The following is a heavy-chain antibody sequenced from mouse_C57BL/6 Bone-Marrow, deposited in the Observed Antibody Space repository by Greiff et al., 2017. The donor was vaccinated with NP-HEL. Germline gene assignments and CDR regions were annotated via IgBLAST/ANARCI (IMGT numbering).Heavy chain of an antibody. Sequence: QVQLQQSGAELVMPGASVKLSRKASGYTFTSYWMHWVKQRPGQGLEWIGEIDPSDSYTNYNQKFKGKSTLTVDKSSSTAYMQLSSLTSEVSAVYYCARHPFAYWGQGTLVTVSA. J-gene: IGHJ3*01. V-gene: IGHV1-69*01. CDR3: ARHPFAY. CDR2: IDPSDSYT. CDR1: GYTFTSYW.